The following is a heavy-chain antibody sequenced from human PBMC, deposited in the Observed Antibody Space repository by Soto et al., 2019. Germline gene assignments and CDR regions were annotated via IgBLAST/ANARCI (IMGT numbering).Heavy chain of an antibody. CDR2: ISGGGNPT. CDR3: AKDITYDSSAHDS. Sequence: EVQLLESGGGLVQPGGSLRLSCAASGFTFSRFGMSWVRQAPGKGLEWVSGISGGGNPTYYSDSVKGRFTISRDSAKNTLYLQMNSLRTEDTAVYYCAKDITYDSSAHDSWGQGTLVTVSS. J-gene: IGHJ4*02. CDR1: GFTFSRFG. V-gene: IGHV3-23*01. D-gene: IGHD3-22*01.